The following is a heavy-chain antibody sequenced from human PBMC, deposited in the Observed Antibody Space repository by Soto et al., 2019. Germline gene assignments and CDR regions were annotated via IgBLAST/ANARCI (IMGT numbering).Heavy chain of an antibody. Sequence: QVQLVQSGAEVKKPGASVKVSCKASGYTFTSYDINWVRQATGHGLEWMGWMNPNSGNTGYAQKLQGRVTMTRNTSISTAYMELSSLKSEDTAVYYCARDYQRGYSYEPWGQGTLVAVAS. V-gene: IGHV1-8*01. CDR1: GYTFTSYD. D-gene: IGHD5-18*01. CDR3: ARDYQRGYSYEP. J-gene: IGHJ5*02. CDR2: MNPNSGNT.